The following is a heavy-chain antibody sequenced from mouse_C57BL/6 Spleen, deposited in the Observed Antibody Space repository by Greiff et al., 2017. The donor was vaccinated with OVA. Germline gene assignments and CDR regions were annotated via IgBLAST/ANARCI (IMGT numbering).Heavy chain of an antibody. J-gene: IGHJ2*01. CDR2: IYPGDGDT. V-gene: IGHV1-82*01. CDR3: ARSYYYGSSYNFDY. Sequence: QVQLQQSGTELVKPGASGKISCKASGYAFSSSRVNWGKQRPGKGLEWIGRIYPGDGDTNYNGKFKGKATLTADKSSSTAYMQLSSLTSEDSAVYFCARSYYYGSSYNFDYWGQGTTLTVSS. CDR1: GYAFSSSR. D-gene: IGHD1-1*01.